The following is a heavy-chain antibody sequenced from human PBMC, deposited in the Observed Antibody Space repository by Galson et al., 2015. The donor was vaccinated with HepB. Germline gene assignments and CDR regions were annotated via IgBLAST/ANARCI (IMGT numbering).Heavy chain of an antibody. J-gene: IGHJ4*02. CDR2: ISSSGYYI. CDR3: ARGWEQYFDY. CDR1: GFTFSSYN. V-gene: IGHV3-21*01. Sequence: SLRLSCAASGFTFSSYNINWVRQAPGKGLEWVSSISSSGYYIYYADSVKGRFTIPRDNAKNSLYLQMNRLRAEDTAVYYCARGWEQYFDYWGQGPLVTVSS. D-gene: IGHD1-26*01.